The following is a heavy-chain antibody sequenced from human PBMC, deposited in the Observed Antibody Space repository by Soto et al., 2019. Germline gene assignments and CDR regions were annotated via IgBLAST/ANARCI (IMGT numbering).Heavy chain of an antibody. J-gene: IGHJ4*02. V-gene: IGHV3-7*05. D-gene: IGHD1-26*01. Sequence: PGGSLRLSCAASGFTFSSYWMSWVRQAPGKGLEWVANIKQDGSEKYYVDSVKGRFTISRDNAKNSLYLQMNSLRAEDTAVYYCVRDSPTYSGSYFDFDYWGQGTLVTVSS. CDR1: GFTFSSYW. CDR2: IKQDGSEK. CDR3: VRDSPTYSGSYFDFDY.